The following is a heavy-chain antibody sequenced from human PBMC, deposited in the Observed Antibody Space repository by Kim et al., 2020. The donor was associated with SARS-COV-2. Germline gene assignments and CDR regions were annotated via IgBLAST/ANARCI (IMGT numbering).Heavy chain of an antibody. CDR2: IDPSDSYT. Sequence: GESLKISCKGSGYSFTSYWISWVRQMPGKGLEWMGRIDPSDSYTNYSPSFQGHVTISADKSISTAYLQWSSLKASDSAMYYCARHARPGYSSSWYGPFDYWGQGTLVTVSS. V-gene: IGHV5-10-1*01. CDR1: GYSFTSYW. J-gene: IGHJ4*02. D-gene: IGHD6-13*01. CDR3: ARHARPGYSSSWYGPFDY.